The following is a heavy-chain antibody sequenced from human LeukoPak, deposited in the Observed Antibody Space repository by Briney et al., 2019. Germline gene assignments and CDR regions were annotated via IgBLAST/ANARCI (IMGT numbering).Heavy chain of an antibody. Sequence: GGSLRLSCAASGFTFSSYGMHWVRQAPGKGLEWVAFIRYDGSNTYYEDSVKGRFTISRDNSKNTLYLQMNSLRAEDTAVYDCAKDPGPPISSSYYFDYWGQGTLVTVSS. CDR2: IRYDGSNT. CDR1: GFTFSSYG. J-gene: IGHJ4*02. V-gene: IGHV3-30*02. D-gene: IGHD1-14*01. CDR3: AKDPGPPISSSYYFDY.